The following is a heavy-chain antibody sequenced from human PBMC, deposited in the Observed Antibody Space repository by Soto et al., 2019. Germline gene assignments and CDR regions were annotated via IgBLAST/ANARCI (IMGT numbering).Heavy chain of an antibody. CDR3: VKGEYYYDRSGYYPFDY. V-gene: IGHV3-64D*06. J-gene: IGHJ4*02. Sequence: GGSLRLSCSASGFTFSIYAMHWVRQAPGKGLEYVSSISTNGGSTDYADSVKGRFTISRDNSKNTVYLQMSSLRVEDTAVYYYVKGEYYYDRSGYYPFDYWGQGT. CDR2: ISTNGGST. D-gene: IGHD3-22*01. CDR1: GFTFSIYA.